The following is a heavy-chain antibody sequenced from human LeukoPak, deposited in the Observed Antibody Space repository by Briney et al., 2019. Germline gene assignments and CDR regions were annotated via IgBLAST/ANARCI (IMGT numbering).Heavy chain of an antibody. D-gene: IGHD3-22*01. Sequence: SVTLSLTCTVSGGSISSYYWSWIRQPAGKGLEWIGRIYTSGSTNYNPSLKSRVTISVDTSKNQFSLKVSSVTAADTAVYYCASLTTADAFDIWGQGTMVTVSS. CDR3: ASLTTADAFDI. CDR1: GGSISSYY. CDR2: IYTSGST. J-gene: IGHJ3*02. V-gene: IGHV4-4*07.